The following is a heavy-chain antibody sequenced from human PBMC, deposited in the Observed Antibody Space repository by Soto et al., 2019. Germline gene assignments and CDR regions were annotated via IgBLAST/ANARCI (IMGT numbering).Heavy chain of an antibody. CDR2: IYSGGST. CDR1: GFTVSSNY. J-gene: IGHJ3*02. CDR3: AREYIWNYGPAFDI. Sequence: EVQLVESGGGLIQPGGSLRLSCAASGFTVSSNYMSWVRQAPGKGLEWVSAIYSGGSTYYADSVKGRFTISRDNSKNTVYLQMNSLRAEDTAVYYCAREYIWNYGPAFDIWGQGTMVTVSS. V-gene: IGHV3-53*01. D-gene: IGHD1-7*01.